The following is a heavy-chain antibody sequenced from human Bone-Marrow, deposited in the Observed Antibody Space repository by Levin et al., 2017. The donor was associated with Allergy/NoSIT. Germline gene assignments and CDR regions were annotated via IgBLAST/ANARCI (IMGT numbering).Heavy chain of an antibody. J-gene: IGHJ4*02. V-gene: IGHV3-30-3*01. Sequence: GGSLRLSCVASGVTFRGYAMHWVRQAPGKGLEWVAATSHDEGNKYYADSVKGRFTISRDNSKNTLFLQMNSLRAEDTAVYYCATAPDVAVAANKWYFAYWGQGTLVTVSS. CDR1: GVTFRGYA. D-gene: IGHD6-19*01. CDR3: ATAPDVAVAANKWYFAY. CDR2: TSHDEGNK.